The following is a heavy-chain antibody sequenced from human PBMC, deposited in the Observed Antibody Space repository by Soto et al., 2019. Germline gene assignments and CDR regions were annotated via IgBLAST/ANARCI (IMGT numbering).Heavy chain of an antibody. Sequence: QVQLVQYGAEVKKPGASVKLSCKASGYTIINYAMHWVRQAPGQRLEWMGWINAGKGNTKYSQKFQGRVTITRDTSASTAYMELSSLSSEDTAVYYCASDDYGDASTHFDSWGQGTLVTVSS. CDR2: INAGKGNT. CDR3: ASDDYGDASTHFDS. D-gene: IGHD4-17*01. J-gene: IGHJ4*02. V-gene: IGHV1-3*01. CDR1: GYTIINYA.